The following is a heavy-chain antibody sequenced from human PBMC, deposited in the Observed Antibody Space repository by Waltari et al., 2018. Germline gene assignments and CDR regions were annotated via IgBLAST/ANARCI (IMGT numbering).Heavy chain of an antibody. D-gene: IGHD2-2*02. Sequence: QVQLVESGGGVVQPGGSLRLSCAASGFTFSSYGMHWVRPAPGKGLEWVAFIRYDGSNKYYADSVKGRFTISRDNSKNTLYLQMNSLRAEDTAVYYCAKDLHEFIWDIVVVPAAIRYGMDVWGQGTTVTVSS. J-gene: IGHJ6*02. V-gene: IGHV3-30*02. CDR1: GFTFSSYG. CDR2: IRYDGSNK. CDR3: AKDLHEFIWDIVVVPAAIRYGMDV.